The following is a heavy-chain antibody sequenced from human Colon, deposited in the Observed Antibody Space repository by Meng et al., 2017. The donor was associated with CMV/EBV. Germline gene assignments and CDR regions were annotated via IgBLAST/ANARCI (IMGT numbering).Heavy chain of an antibody. CDR1: GFTFSDYY. D-gene: IGHD3-10*01. V-gene: IGHV3-69-1*02. J-gene: IGHJ6*02. CDR2: ISSSSTI. Sequence: GESLKISCAASGFTFSDYYMNWVRQAPGKGLEWVSSISSSSTIYYADSVKGRFTISRDNAKNSLYLQMNSLRAEDTAIYYCARIYGHSAGYYYHALDVWGQGATVTVSS. CDR3: ARIYGHSAGYYYHALDV.